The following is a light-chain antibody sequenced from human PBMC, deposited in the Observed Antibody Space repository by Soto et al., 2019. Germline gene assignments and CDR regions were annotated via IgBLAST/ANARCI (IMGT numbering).Light chain of an antibody. CDR2: EGS. CDR3: CSYAGSSTSVL. V-gene: IGLV2-23*01. Sequence: QSALTQPASVSGSPGQSITISCTGTSSDFGSYNLVSWYQQHPGKAPKLMIYEGSKRPSGVSNRFSGSKSGNTASLTISGLQAEDEADYYCCSYAGSSTSVLFGGGTKVTV. J-gene: IGLJ2*01. CDR1: SSDFGSYNL.